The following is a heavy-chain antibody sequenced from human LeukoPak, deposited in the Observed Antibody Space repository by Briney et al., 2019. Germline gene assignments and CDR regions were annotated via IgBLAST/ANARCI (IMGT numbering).Heavy chain of an antibody. CDR1: GFTFSSYW. CDR3: ARAGFTMVRGVMSR. V-gene: IGHV3-7*01. J-gene: IGHJ4*02. Sequence: GGSLRLSCAASGFTFSSYWMSWVRQAPGKGLEWVANIKQDGSEKYYVDSVKGRFTISRDNAKNSLYLQMNSLRAEDTAVYYCARAGFTMVRGVMSRWGQGTLVTVSS. D-gene: IGHD3-10*01. CDR2: IKQDGSEK.